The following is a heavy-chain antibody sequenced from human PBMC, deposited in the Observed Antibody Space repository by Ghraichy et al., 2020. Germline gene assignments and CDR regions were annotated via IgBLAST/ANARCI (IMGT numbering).Heavy chain of an antibody. V-gene: IGHV3-23*01. CDR2: ISGSGGST. CDR3: AKDGSTSCPECDYYGMDV. CDR1: GFTFSSYA. D-gene: IGHD2-2*01. Sequence: GGSLRLSCAASGFTFSSYAMSWVRQAPGKGLEWVSAISGSGGSTYYADSVKGRFTISRDNSKNTLYLQMNSLRAEDTAVYYCAKDGSTSCPECDYYGMDVWGQGTTVTVSS. J-gene: IGHJ6*02.